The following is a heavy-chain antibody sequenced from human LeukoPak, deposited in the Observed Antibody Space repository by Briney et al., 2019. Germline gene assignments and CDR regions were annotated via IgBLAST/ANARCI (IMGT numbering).Heavy chain of an antibody. CDR3: ARPLEGITMIVPFDY. Sequence: PGRSLRLSCAASGFPFSSYGMHWVRQAPGKGLEWVAVIWYDGSNKYFADSVKGRFTISRDNSKNTLYLQMNSLRAEDTAVYYCARPLEGITMIVPFDYWGQGTLVTVSS. J-gene: IGHJ4*02. CDR2: IWYDGSNK. CDR1: GFPFSSYG. D-gene: IGHD3-22*01. V-gene: IGHV3-33*01.